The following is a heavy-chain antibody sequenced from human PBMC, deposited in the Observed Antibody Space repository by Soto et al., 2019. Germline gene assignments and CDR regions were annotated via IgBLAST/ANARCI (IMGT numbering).Heavy chain of an antibody. V-gene: IGHV3-33*01. D-gene: IGHD6-25*01. CDR1: GFTFSRHG. CDR2: IWYDGSNE. J-gene: IGHJ4*02. Sequence: PGGSLRLSCAASGFTFSRHGMHWVCQAPGKGLERVAIIWYDGSNEYYADSVRGRFTISRDNSKNTLYLQMSSMRVNDTAVYYCARDYTSTGYGLVYWGQGALVTVSS. CDR3: ARDYTSTGYGLVY.